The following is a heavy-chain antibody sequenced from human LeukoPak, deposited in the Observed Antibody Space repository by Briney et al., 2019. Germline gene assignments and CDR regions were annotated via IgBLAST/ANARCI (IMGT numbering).Heavy chain of an antibody. CDR1: GFSFDDYA. J-gene: IGHJ4*02. D-gene: IGHD4/OR15-4a*01. CDR3: AKAMSGAVDH. Sequence: SGGPLRLSCAASGFSFDDYAMYWVRQAPGKGLEWVSGITWNSGTLGYADSVKGRFTISRDNAKNSLYLQMNSLRTEDTALYYCAKAMSGAVDHWGQGTLVTDSS. CDR2: ITWNSGTL. V-gene: IGHV3-9*01.